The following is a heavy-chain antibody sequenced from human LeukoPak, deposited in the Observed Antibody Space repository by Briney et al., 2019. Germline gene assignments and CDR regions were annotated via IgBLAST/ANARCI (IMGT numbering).Heavy chain of an antibody. CDR2: ISGSGGTT. D-gene: IGHD6-13*01. CDR3: AKPQSSSWSNFDY. CDR1: GITFSSYA. V-gene: IGHV3-23*01. Sequence: GSLRLSCAASGITFSSYAMSWVRQAPGKGLEWVSAISGSGGTTYYADSVKGRFTISRDNSKNTLYLQMNSLRAEDTAVYYCAKPQSSSWSNFDYWGQGTLVTVSS. J-gene: IGHJ4*02.